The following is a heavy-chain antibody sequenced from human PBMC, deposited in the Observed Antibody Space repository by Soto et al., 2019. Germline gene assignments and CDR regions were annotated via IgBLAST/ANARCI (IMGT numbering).Heavy chain of an antibody. CDR2: ISYDGSNK. J-gene: IGHJ6*02. CDR3: ARDRRSSSYYYGMDV. CDR1: GFTFSSYA. D-gene: IGHD6-6*01. Sequence: HPGGSLRLSCAASGFTFSSYAMHWVRQAPGKGLEWVAVISYDGSNKYYADSVKGRFTISRDNSKHTLYLQMNSLRAEDTAVYYCARDRRSSSYYYGMDVWGQGTTVTVSS. V-gene: IGHV3-30-3*01.